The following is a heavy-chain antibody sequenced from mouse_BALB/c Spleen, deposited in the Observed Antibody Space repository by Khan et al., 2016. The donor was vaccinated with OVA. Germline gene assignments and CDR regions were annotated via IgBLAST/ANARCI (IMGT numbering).Heavy chain of an antibody. CDR1: GYTFTNYW. D-gene: IGHD3-1*01. J-gene: IGHJ1*01. CDR2: IYPGGYFT. CDR3: ARWATWDFDV. V-gene: IGHV1-63*02. Sequence: QVQLKQSGGEVIRPGTSVKISCKASGYTFTNYWLGWVRQRPGHGPEWIGDIYPGGYFTNYHEQFKDKATLTVDTSSTTANMQLSSPTSEDSAVYFCARWATWDFDVWGAGTTVTVSS.